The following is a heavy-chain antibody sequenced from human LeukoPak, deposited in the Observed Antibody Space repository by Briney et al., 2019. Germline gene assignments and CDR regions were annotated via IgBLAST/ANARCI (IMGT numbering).Heavy chain of an antibody. CDR3: ARGRALGYCSGGSCQTHFDY. D-gene: IGHD2-15*01. CDR1: GGSISSGDYY. CDR2: IYYSGST. V-gene: IGHV4-30-4*01. J-gene: IGHJ4*02. Sequence: SETLSLTCTVSGGSISSGDYYWSWIRQPPGKGLEWIGYIYYSGSTYYNPSLKSRVTISVDTSKDQFSLKLSSVTAADTAVYYCARGRALGYCSGGSCQTHFDYWGQGTLVTVSS.